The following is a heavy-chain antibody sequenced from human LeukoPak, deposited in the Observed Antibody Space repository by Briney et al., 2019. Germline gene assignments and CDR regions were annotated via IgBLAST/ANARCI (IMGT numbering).Heavy chain of an antibody. CDR3: AKDIGLRYSYGLYYFDY. V-gene: IGHV3-9*01. CDR1: GFIFDDYA. CDR2: ISGNSGSI. D-gene: IGHD5-18*01. J-gene: IGHJ4*02. Sequence: PGGSLRLSCAASGFIFDDYAMHWVRHAPGKGLEWVSGISGNSGSIGYADSVKGRFTISRDNAKNSLYLQTNSLRAEDTALYYCAKDIGLRYSYGLYYFDYWGQGTLVTVSS.